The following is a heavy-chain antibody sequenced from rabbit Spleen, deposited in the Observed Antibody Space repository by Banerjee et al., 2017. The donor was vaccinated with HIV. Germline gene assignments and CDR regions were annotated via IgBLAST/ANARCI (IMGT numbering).Heavy chain of an antibody. CDR3: ARDGAGGSYFAL. CDR1: GFSFSNKAV. V-gene: IGHV1S40*01. D-gene: IGHD8-1*01. CDR2: INAITGKA. Sequence: QSLEESGGDLVKPGASLTLTCKASGFSFSNKAVMCWVRQAPGKGLEWIACINAITGKAVSANWVNGRFSISRENAQNTVFLQMTSLTAADTATYFCARDGAGGSYFALWGQGTLVTVS. J-gene: IGHJ3*01.